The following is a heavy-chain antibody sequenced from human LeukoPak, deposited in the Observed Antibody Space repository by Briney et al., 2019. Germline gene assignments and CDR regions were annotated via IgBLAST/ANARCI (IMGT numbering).Heavy chain of an antibody. J-gene: IGHJ4*02. Sequence: SETLSLTCTVSGGSISSYYSSWIRQPPGKGLEWIGYIYYSGSTNYNPSLKSRVTISVDTSKNQFSLKLSSVTAADTAVYYCARHSEQQLDFFGYWGQGTLVTVSS. D-gene: IGHD6-13*01. CDR2: IYYSGST. V-gene: IGHV4-59*08. CDR3: ARHSEQQLDFFGY. CDR1: GGSISSYY.